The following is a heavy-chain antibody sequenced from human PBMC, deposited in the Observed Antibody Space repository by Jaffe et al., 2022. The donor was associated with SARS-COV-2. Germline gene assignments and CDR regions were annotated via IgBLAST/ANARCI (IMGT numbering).Heavy chain of an antibody. CDR2: ISISGGST. CDR3: ARDILTGYIFDQ. V-gene: IGHV3-23*01. D-gene: IGHD3-9*01. J-gene: IGHJ4*02. Sequence: EVQLLESGGGLVQPGGSLRLSCAASGFTFSSYALSWVRQAPGKGLEWVSAISISGGSTYYADSVKDRFTISRDNSKNTLYLQMNSLRAEDTAEYYCARDILTGYIFDQWGQGTLVTVSS. CDR1: GFTFSSYA.